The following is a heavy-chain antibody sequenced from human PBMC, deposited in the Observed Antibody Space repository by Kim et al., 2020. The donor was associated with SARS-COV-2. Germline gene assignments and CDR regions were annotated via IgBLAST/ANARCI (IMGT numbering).Heavy chain of an antibody. CDR3: AKGLSSSMGDY. CDR2: ISYDGSNK. Sequence: GGSLRLSCAASGFTFSSYGMHWVRQAPGKGLEWVAVISYDGSNKYYADSVKGRFTISRDNSKNTLYLQMNSLRAEDTAVYYCAKGLSSSMGDYWGQGTLV. D-gene: IGHD6-13*01. CDR1: GFTFSSYG. V-gene: IGHV3-30*18. J-gene: IGHJ4*02.